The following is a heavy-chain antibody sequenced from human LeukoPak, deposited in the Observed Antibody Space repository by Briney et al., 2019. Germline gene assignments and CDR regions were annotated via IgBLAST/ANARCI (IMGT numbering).Heavy chain of an antibody. CDR2: INSDGSTT. D-gene: IGHD6-13*01. V-gene: IGHV3-74*01. CDR1: GFTFSGYW. Sequence: GGSLRLSCAASGFTFSGYWMHWVRQAPGKGLVWVSRINSDGSTTSHADSVKGRFTISRDNAKNTLFLQMSSLRAEDTAVYYCARGGSSSWYGSWGQGTLVTVSS. J-gene: IGHJ5*01. CDR3: ARGGSSSWYGS.